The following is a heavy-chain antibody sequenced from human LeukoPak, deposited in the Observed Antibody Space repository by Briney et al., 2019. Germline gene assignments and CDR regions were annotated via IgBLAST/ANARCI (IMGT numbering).Heavy chain of an antibody. D-gene: IGHD2-15*01. Sequence: GGSLRLSCAASGFTFSSYAMSWVRQAPGKGLEWVSYISSSGSTIYYADSVKGRFTISRDNAKNSLYLQMNSLRAEDTAVYYCARDNRVAVAASTNLDYWGQGTLVTVSS. CDR3: ARDNRVAVAASTNLDY. CDR1: GFTFSSYA. V-gene: IGHV3-48*04. CDR2: ISSSGSTI. J-gene: IGHJ4*02.